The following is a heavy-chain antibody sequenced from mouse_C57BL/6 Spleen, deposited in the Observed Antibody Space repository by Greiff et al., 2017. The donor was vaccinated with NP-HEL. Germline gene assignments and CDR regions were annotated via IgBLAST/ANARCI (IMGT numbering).Heavy chain of an antibody. CDR2: INPSTGGT. D-gene: IGHD2-4*01. V-gene: IGHV1-42*01. CDR3: ARRLPGLAIDY. Sequence: VQLQQSGPELVKPGASVKISCKASGYSFTGYYMNWVKQSPEKSLEWIGEINPSTGGTTYNQKFKAKATLTVDKSSSTAYMQLKSLTSEDSAVYYCARRLPGLAIDYWGQGTSVTVSS. J-gene: IGHJ4*01. CDR1: GYSFTGYY.